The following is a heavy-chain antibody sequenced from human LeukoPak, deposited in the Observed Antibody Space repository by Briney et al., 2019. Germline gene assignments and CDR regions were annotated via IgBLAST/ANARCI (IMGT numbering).Heavy chain of an antibody. Sequence: PSETLSLTCAVSGYSISSGYYWAWIRPPPGKGLEWIGIIYHSGSTYYNPSLKSRVTISVDTSKHQISLKLSSVTAADTAVYYCARRRGGYYYYYYMDVWGKGTTVTVSS. CDR2: IYHSGST. V-gene: IGHV4-38-2*01. D-gene: IGHD3-10*01. CDR1: GYSISSGYY. J-gene: IGHJ6*03. CDR3: ARRRGGYYYYYYMDV.